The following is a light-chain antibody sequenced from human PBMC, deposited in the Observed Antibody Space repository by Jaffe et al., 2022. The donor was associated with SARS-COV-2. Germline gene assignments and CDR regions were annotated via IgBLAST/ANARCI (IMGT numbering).Light chain of an antibody. CDR2: AAS. J-gene: IGKJ2*03. V-gene: IGKV3-20*01. CDR3: QQHDNSHGGYS. Sequence: EIVLTQSPGTLSLSPGERATLSCRASQSVSSNYIAWYQQKPGQAPRLLIYAASSRATGVPDRFSGSGSGTDFTLTISRLEPEDFALYYCQQHDNSHGGYSFGQGTKLEIK. CDR1: QSVSSNY.